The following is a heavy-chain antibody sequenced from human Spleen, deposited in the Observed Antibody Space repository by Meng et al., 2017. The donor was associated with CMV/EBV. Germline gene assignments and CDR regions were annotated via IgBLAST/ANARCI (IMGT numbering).Heavy chain of an antibody. CDR2: ITTSGHYI. Sequence: GESLKISCAASGFSFSSYNMNWVRQAPGKGLEWVSSITTSGHYIYYADSVKGRFTISRDDAKNSLYLQMNGLTAEDTAVYYCAKDLVAEDYYYGMDVWGQGTTVTVSS. CDR3: AKDLVAEDYYYGMDV. D-gene: IGHD6-6*01. CDR1: GFSFSSYN. V-gene: IGHV3-21*01. J-gene: IGHJ6*02.